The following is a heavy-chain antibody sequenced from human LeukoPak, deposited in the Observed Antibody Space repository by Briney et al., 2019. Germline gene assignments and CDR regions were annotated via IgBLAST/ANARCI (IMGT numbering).Heavy chain of an antibody. D-gene: IGHD1-26*01. V-gene: IGHV3-33*01. J-gene: IGHJ5*02. CDR3: VRGVGVSRFNYFDP. CDR1: GFTFSSFA. Sequence: GGSLRLSCAASGFTFSSFAMHWVRQAPGKGLEWVAVIWYDASNKYYADSVKGRFTISRDNSKNTLYLQMNSLRDDDTAVYYCVRGVGVSRFNYFDPWGQGTLVTVSS. CDR2: IWYDASNK.